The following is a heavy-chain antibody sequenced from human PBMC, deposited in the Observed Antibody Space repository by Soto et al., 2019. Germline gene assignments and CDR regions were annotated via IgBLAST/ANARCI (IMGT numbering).Heavy chain of an antibody. D-gene: IGHD5-12*01. J-gene: IGHJ4*02. CDR1: GYTLTELS. CDR2: FDPEDGET. V-gene: IGHV1-24*01. CDR3: ATGLRFSSPYYFDY. Sequence: GASVKVSCKVSGYTLTELSMHWVRRAPGKGLEWMGGFDPEDGETIYAQKFQGRVTMTEDTSTDTAYMELSSLRSEDTAVYYCATGLRFSSPYYFDYWGQGTLVTVSS.